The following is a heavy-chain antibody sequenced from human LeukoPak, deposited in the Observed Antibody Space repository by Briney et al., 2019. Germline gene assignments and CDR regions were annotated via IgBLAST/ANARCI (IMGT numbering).Heavy chain of an antibody. CDR3: ARASKYSSSWYSAFDI. J-gene: IGHJ3*02. CDR2: INHSGST. CDR1: GGSFSGYY. V-gene: IGHV4-34*01. D-gene: IGHD6-13*01. Sequence: SETLPLTCAVYGGSFSGYYWSWIRQPPGKGLEWIGEINHSGSTNYNPSLKSRVTISVDTSKNQFSLKLSSVTAADTAVYYCARASKYSSSWYSAFDIWGQGTMVTVSS.